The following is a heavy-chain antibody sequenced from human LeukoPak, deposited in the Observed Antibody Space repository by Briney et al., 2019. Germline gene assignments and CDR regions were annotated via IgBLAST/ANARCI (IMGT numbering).Heavy chain of an antibody. D-gene: IGHD6-19*01. CDR1: GFTFNSYA. CDR3: AKVLIAEARFDP. J-gene: IGHJ5*02. V-gene: IGHV3-23*01. Sequence: GGSVRLLCAASGFTFNSYAMSWARQARGKALVWVSAISGSGGSTYYADSVKGRFTISRDNSKNTLYLQMNSLRAEDTAVYYCAKVLIAEARFDPWGQGTLVTVSS. CDR2: ISGSGGST.